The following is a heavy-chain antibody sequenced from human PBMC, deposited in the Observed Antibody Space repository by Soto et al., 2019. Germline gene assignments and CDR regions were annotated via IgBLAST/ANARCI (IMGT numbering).Heavy chain of an antibody. J-gene: IGHJ6*02. Sequence: QVQLMQSGAEVKKPGASVKVSCKASGYTFTRSGISWVRQAPGQGLEWMGWINGYNGNTNYAQKFQGRITMTTDTPTSTAYMELRSLRSDDTAVYYCARMVDVPYYYYGMDVWGQGTTVIVSS. CDR1: GYTFTRSG. CDR3: ARMVDVPYYYYGMDV. D-gene: IGHD2-15*01. CDR2: INGYNGNT. V-gene: IGHV1-18*01.